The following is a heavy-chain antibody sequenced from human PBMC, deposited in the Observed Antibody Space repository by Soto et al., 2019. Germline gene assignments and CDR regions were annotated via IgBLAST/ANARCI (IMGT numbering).Heavy chain of an antibody. V-gene: IGHV4-59*08. CDR3: ARLIPPGSSSWYPVWYFDL. CDR2: IYSSGST. CDR1: GGSISSYY. J-gene: IGHJ2*01. Sequence: QVQLQESGPGLVKPSETLSLTCTVSGGSISSYYWSWIRQPPGKGLERIGYIYSSGSTNYNPALKSPATTSVDTSMNAFSRTLNSLPAAAPAMYYCARLIPPGSSSWYPVWYFDLWGRGTVVTVSS. D-gene: IGHD6-13*01.